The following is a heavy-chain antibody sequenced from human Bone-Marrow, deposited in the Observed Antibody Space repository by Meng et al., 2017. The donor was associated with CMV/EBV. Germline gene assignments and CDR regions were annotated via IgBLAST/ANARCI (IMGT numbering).Heavy chain of an antibody. D-gene: IGHD3-10*01. Sequence: GESLKISCAASGFTFSGSAMHWVRQASGKGLEWVGRIKSKTDGGTTDYAAPVKGRFTISRDDSKNTLYLQMNSLKTEDTAVYYCTTGGVLLWFGESPEGMDVWGQGTTVTVSS. CDR3: TTGGVLLWFGESPEGMDV. V-gene: IGHV3-15*01. CDR2: IKSKTDGGTT. J-gene: IGHJ6*02. CDR1: GFTFSGSA.